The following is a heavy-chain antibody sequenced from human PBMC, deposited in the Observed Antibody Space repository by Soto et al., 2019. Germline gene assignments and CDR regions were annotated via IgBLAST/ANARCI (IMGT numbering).Heavy chain of an antibody. Sequence: GASVKVSCKASGYTFTSYGISWVRQAPGQGLEWMGWISAYNGNTNYAQKLQGRVTMTTDTSTSTAYMELRSLRSDDTAVYYCARRYSGYDFDAFDIWGQGTMVTVSS. CDR3: ARRYSGYDFDAFDI. D-gene: IGHD5-12*01. CDR1: GYTFTSYG. CDR2: ISAYNGNT. J-gene: IGHJ3*02. V-gene: IGHV1-18*01.